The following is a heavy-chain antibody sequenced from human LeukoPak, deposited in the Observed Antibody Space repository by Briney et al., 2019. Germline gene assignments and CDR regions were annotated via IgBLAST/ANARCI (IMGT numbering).Heavy chain of an antibody. CDR3: AKRDDSGGNLVDL. CDR1: GGSIRSGSYY. CDR2: IYYSGST. D-gene: IGHD3-22*01. V-gene: IGHV4-39*02. Sequence: SETLSLTCTVSGGSIRSGSYYCVWIRQPPGKGLEWIGSIYYSGSTYYNSSLENRVTISIDTSKNHFSLRLRSLSAADTSVYYCAKRDDSGGNLVDLWGQGALVTVSS. J-gene: IGHJ4*02.